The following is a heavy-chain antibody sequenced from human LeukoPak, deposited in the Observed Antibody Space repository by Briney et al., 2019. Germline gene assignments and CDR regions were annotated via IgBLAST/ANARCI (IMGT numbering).Heavy chain of an antibody. J-gene: IGHJ4*02. D-gene: IGHD1-26*01. Sequence: SGPALANPTQTLTLTCTFSGFSLSTSGMCVSWIRQPPGKALEWLARIDWDDDKYYSTSLKTRLTISKATSKNQVVLTMTNMXXXXXXXXXXXXXXXYSGSYYYFDYWGQGTLVTVSS. CDR1: GFSLSTSGMC. CDR3: XXXXXYSGSYYYFDY. V-gene: IGHV2-70*11. CDR2: IDWDDDK.